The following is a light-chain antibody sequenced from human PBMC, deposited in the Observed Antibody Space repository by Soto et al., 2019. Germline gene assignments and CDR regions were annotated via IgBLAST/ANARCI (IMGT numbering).Light chain of an antibody. V-gene: IGLV1-40*01. CDR2: GNS. CDR1: SSNIGAGYD. CDR3: QSYDSSLSGFAVV. Sequence: QSVLTQPPSVSGAQGQRVTISCTGSSSNIGAGYDVHWYQQLPGTAPKLLIYGNSNRPSGVPDRFSGSKSGTPASLAITGLQAEDEADYYCQSYDSSLSGFAVVFGGGTKLTVL. J-gene: IGLJ2*01.